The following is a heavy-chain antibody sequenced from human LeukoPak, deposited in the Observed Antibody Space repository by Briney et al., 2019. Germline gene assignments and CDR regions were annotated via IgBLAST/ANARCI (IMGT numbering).Heavy chain of an antibody. CDR3: AKARYSSSWAFDY. CDR2: IIPIFGTA. CDR1: GGTFSSYA. D-gene: IGHD6-13*01. J-gene: IGHJ4*02. V-gene: IGHV1-69*13. Sequence: GASVKVSCKASGGTFSSYAISWVRQAPGQGLEWMGGIIPIFGTANYAQKFQGRVTITADESTSTAYMELSSLRSEDTAVYYCAKARYSSSWAFDYWGQGTLVTVSS.